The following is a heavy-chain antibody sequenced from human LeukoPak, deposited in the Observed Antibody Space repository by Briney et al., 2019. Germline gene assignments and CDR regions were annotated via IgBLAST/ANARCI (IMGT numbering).Heavy chain of an antibody. D-gene: IGHD6-13*01. Sequence: PSETLSLTCAVYGGSFSGYYWSWIRQPPGKGLEWIGEINHSGSTNYSPSLKSRVTISVDKSKNQFSLKLTSVTAADTAVYYCARGGSSWYNWFDPWGQGTLVTVSS. J-gene: IGHJ5*02. V-gene: IGHV4-34*01. CDR1: GGSFSGYY. CDR3: ARGGSSWYNWFDP. CDR2: INHSGST.